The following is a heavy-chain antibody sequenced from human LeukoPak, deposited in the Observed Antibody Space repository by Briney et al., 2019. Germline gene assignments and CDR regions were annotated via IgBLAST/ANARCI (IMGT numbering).Heavy chain of an antibody. Sequence: WETLSLTCTVSGGSINDYYWTWIQQPPGKELEWIGYISDTGGTDYNPSLKSRVTISLDTSKNQFTLRLSSVTAADSAVYYCARQGSGFENYFDYWGQGALVTVSS. V-gene: IGHV4-59*01. CDR2: ISDTGGT. CDR1: GGSINDYY. J-gene: IGHJ4*02. D-gene: IGHD5-18*01. CDR3: ARQGSGFENYFDY.